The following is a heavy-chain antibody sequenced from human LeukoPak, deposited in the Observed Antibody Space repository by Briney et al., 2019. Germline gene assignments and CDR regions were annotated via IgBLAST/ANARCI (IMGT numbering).Heavy chain of an antibody. CDR1: GFTFSSYA. CDR2: ISYDGSNK. J-gene: IGHJ4*02. D-gene: IGHD3-3*01. CDR3: ARDLGSSHYDFWSGYGRAFDY. Sequence: GGSLRLSCAASGFTFSSYAMHWVRQAPGKGLEWVAVISYDGSNKYYADSVKGRFTISRDNSKNTLYLQMNSLRAEDTAVYYCARDLGSSHYDFWSGYGRAFDYWGQGTLVTVSS. V-gene: IGHV3-30-3*01.